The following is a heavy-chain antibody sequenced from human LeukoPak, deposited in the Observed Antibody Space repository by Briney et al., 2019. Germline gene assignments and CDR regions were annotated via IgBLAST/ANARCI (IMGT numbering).Heavy chain of an antibody. CDR3: AKVNDYVWGSYHN. D-gene: IGHD3-16*02. J-gene: IGHJ4*03. V-gene: IGHV3-23*01. CDR2: ISGSGGST. Sequence: GGSLRLSCAASGFTFSSYAMSWVRQAPGQGLEWVSAISGSGGSTYYADSVKGRFTISRDNSKNTLYLQMNSLRAEDTAVYYCAKVNDYVWGSYHNSGHGTLVTVSS. CDR1: GFTFSSYA.